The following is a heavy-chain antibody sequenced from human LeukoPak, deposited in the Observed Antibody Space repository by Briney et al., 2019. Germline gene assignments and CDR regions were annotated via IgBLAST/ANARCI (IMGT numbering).Heavy chain of an antibody. CDR2: INPNSGGT. CDR3: ARDWGTYDSSGNDAFDI. Sequence: WASVKVSCKASGYTFTGYCMHWVRQAPGQGLEWMGWINPNSGGTNYAQKFQGRVTMTRDTSISTAYMELSRLRSDDTAVYYCARDWGTYDSSGNDAFDIWGQGTMVTVSS. CDR1: GYTFTGYC. J-gene: IGHJ3*02. D-gene: IGHD3-22*01. V-gene: IGHV1-2*02.